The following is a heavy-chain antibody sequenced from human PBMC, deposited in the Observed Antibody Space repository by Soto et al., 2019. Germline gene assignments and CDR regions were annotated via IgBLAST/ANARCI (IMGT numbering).Heavy chain of an antibody. CDR1: GGSFSGYY. CDR3: AREKPYSSSWYHDY. J-gene: IGHJ4*02. D-gene: IGHD6-13*01. CDR2: INHSGST. Sequence: QVQLQQWGAGLLKPSETLSLTCAVYGGSFSGYYWSWIRQPPGKGLEWIGEINHSGSTNYNPSLKSRVTISVDTSKNQFSLKLSSVTAADTAVYYCAREKPYSSSWYHDYWGQGTQVTVSS. V-gene: IGHV4-34*01.